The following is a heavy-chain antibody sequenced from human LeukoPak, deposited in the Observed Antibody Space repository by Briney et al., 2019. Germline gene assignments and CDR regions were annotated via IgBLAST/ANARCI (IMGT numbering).Heavy chain of an antibody. V-gene: IGHV4-31*03. D-gene: IGHD3-10*01. CDR3: ARTITMVRGFDY. CDR1: GGSISSGGYY. Sequence: SETLSLTCTVSGGSISSGGYYWSWIRQHPGKGLEWIGYIYYSGSTYYNPSLKSRVTISVDTSKNQFSLKLSSVTAADTAVYYCARTITMVRGFDYWGQGTLVTVSP. CDR2: IYYSGST. J-gene: IGHJ4*02.